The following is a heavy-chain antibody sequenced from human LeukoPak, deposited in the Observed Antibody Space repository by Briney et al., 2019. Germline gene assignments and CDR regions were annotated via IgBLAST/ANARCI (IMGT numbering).Heavy chain of an antibody. CDR3: GSSVAVAAADTTNYYYYYMDV. V-gene: IGHV1-2*02. J-gene: IGHJ6*03. CDR1: GYTFTGYY. CDR2: INPNSGGT. Sequence: GASVKVSCKASGYTFTGYYMHWVRQAPGQGLEWMGWINPNSGGTNYAQKFQGRVTITTGESTSTAYMELSSLRSEDTAVYYCGSSVAVAAADTTNYYYYYMDVWGKGTTVTVSS. D-gene: IGHD6-13*01.